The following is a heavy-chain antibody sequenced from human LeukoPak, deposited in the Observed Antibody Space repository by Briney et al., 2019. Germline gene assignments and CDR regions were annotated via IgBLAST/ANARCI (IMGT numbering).Heavy chain of an antibody. CDR3: AKDVGSTLSGYEDN. CDR1: GFTFSSYG. J-gene: IGHJ4*02. Sequence: PGGSLRLSCAASGFTFSSYGMHWVRQAPGKGLEWVAVISYDGSNKYYADSVKGRFTISRDNSKNTLYLQMNSLRAEDTALYYCAKDVGSTLSGYEDNWGQGTLVTVSS. V-gene: IGHV3-30*18. CDR2: ISYDGSNK. D-gene: IGHD3-22*01.